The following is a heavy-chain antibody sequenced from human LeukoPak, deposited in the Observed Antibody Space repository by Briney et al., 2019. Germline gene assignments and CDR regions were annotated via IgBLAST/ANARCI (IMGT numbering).Heavy chain of an antibody. J-gene: IGHJ4*02. CDR3: ATTNYDILTGFMIYFDY. CDR2: IFYSGST. CDR1: GGSISTSSYY. V-gene: IGHV4-39*07. Sequence: PSETLSLTCTVSGGSISTSSYYWGWVRQPPGKGLEWIGNIFYSGSTYYSPSLKSRVTISLDTSRNQFSLKLSSVTAADTAVYYCATTNYDILTGFMIYFDYWGQGTLVTVSS. D-gene: IGHD3-9*01.